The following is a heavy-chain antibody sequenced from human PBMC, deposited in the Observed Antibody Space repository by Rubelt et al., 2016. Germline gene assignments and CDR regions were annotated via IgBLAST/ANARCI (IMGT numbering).Heavy chain of an antibody. CDR3: ASVVPGSYYYYGMDV. V-gene: IGHV1-24*01. CDR2: FDPEDGET. CDR1: GYTLTELS. D-gene: IGHD5/OR15-5a*01. Sequence: QVQLVQSGAEVKKPGASVKVSCKVSGYTLTELSMHWVRQAPGKGLEWMGGFDPEDGETIYAQKFRGIVPMTRDTSTSTGYMERSSLRSDDTAVYYCASVVPGSYYYYGMDVWGQGTTVTVSS. J-gene: IGHJ6*02.